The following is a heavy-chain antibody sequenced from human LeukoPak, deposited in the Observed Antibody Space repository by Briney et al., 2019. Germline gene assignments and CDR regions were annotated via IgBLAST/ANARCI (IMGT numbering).Heavy chain of an antibody. CDR3: ARNGAPGPHYYYMDV. J-gene: IGHJ6*03. CDR1: VYTFTSYG. D-gene: IGHD2-8*01. V-gene: IGHV1-18*01. CDR2: INPNDGAT. Sequence: ASVNVSCKASVYTFTSYGISWVRQAPGQGVEWVGWINPNDGATHFARTLQGRVTMTKATSISTAYMELNRLPSDDTAVYYCARNGAPGPHYYYMDVWGKGTTATVSS.